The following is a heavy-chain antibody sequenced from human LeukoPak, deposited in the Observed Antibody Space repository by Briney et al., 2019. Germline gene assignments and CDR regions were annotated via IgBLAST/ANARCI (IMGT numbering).Heavy chain of an antibody. J-gene: IGHJ6*03. CDR3: ARDKGQQLVVYYYYMDV. Sequence: ASVKVSCKASGYTFTSYGISWVRQAPGQGLEWMGWISAYNGNTNYAQKLRGRVTMTTDTSTSTAYMELRSLRSDDTAVYYCARDKGQQLVVYYYYMDVWGKGTTVTVSS. D-gene: IGHD6-6*01. CDR2: ISAYNGNT. V-gene: IGHV1-18*01. CDR1: GYTFTSYG.